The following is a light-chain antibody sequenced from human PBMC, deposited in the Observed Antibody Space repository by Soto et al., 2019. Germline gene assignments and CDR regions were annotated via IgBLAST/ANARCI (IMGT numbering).Light chain of an antibody. J-gene: IGKJ1*01. Sequence: EIVLTQSPGTLSLSPGERATLTCRASQSVGKNFLAWYQQQPGQAPRFLIYGASSRATGIPYRFSGSGSGTDFTLTISRLEPEDFAVYYCQQYANSPRTFGQGTKLEIK. CDR1: QSVGKNF. CDR2: GAS. V-gene: IGKV3-20*01. CDR3: QQYANSPRT.